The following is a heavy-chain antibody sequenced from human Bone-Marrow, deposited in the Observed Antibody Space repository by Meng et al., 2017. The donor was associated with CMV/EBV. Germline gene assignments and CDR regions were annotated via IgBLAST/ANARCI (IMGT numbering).Heavy chain of an antibody. CDR3: ARDPGGYCSSTSCPDY. D-gene: IGHD2-2*01. V-gene: IGHV3-74*01. J-gene: IGHJ4*02. CDR2: IHGDGRVH. Sequence: GGSLRLSCAASGFDFSSYGMRWVRQVPGKGLEWVSLIHGDGRVHINADSAKGRFTISRDNSKNSSYLQMSGLRADDTAVYYCARDPGGYCSSTSCPDYWGQGTLVTVSS. CDR1: GFDFSSYG.